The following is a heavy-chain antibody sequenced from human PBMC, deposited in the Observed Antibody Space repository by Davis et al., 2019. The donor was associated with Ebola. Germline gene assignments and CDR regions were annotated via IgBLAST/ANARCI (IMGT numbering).Heavy chain of an antibody. CDR3: AKDLIVGPTGGIFDY. J-gene: IGHJ4*02. V-gene: IGHV3-21*01. Sequence: GESLKISCAASGFTFSIYSINWVRQAPGKGLEWVSCISSSSSYIYYADSVKGRFTISRDNAKNSLYLQMNSLRAEDTAVYFCAKDLIVGPTGGIFDYWGQGILVTVTS. CDR1: GFTFSIYS. D-gene: IGHD1-26*01. CDR2: ISSSSSYI.